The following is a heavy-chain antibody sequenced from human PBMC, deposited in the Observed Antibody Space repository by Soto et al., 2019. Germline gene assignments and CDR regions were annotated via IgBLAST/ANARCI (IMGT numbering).Heavy chain of an antibody. CDR2: ITGSGITT. V-gene: IGHV3-23*01. D-gene: IGHD3-10*01. CDR3: AKQGLGATGSYYYDF. Sequence: GGSLRLTCGASGFTFSNFAMNWVRQAPGKGLEWVSFITGSGITTYYSESVKGRFTISRDNSKTTVYLQANSLRAEEKAVYYCAKQGLGATGSYYYDFWG. CDR1: GFTFSNFA. J-gene: IGHJ6*01.